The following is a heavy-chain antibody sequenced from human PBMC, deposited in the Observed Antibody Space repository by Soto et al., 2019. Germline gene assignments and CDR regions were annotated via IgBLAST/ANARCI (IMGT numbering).Heavy chain of an antibody. CDR1: GGLFSSYP. Sequence: SVKVSCKASGGLFSSYPISWVRQVPGQGLEWMGGIIPVFQTAYYTQRFQGRVTITADESTNTAYMELSSLRSEDTAIYYCARRGSGYTWLNEFWGQGTLAPVSS. CDR3: ARRGSGYTWLNEF. CDR2: IIPVFQTA. D-gene: IGHD3-22*01. J-gene: IGHJ4*02. V-gene: IGHV1-69*13.